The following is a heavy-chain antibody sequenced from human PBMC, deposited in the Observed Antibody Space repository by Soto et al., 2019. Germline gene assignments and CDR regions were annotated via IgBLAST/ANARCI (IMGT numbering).Heavy chain of an antibody. CDR2: IYYSGST. Sequence: SETLSLTCTVSGGSISSGGYYWSWIRQHPGKGLEWIGYIYYSGSTYYNPSLKSRVTISVDTSKNQFSLKLSSVTAADTAVYYCASYYDSSGYYYLDYWGQGTLVTVSS. CDR1: GGSISSGGYY. CDR3: ASYYDSSGYYYLDY. D-gene: IGHD3-22*01. J-gene: IGHJ4*02. V-gene: IGHV4-31*03.